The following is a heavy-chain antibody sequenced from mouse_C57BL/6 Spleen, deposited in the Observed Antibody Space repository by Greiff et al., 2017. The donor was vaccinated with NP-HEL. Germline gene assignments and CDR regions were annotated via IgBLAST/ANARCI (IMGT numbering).Heavy chain of an antibody. CDR2: IYPGDGDT. CDR3: ARYYSNSYYFDY. D-gene: IGHD2-5*01. CDR1: GYAFSSSW. V-gene: IGHV1-82*01. Sequence: QVQLKESGPELVKPGASVKISCKASGYAFSSSWMNWVKQRPGKGLEWIGRIYPGDGDTNYNGKFKGKATLTADKSSSTAYMQLSSLTSEDSAVYYCARYYSNSYYFDYWGQGTTLTVSS. J-gene: IGHJ2*01.